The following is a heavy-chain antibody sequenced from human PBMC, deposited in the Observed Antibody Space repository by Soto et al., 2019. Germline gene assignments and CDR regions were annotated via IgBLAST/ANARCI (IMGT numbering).Heavy chain of an antibody. J-gene: IGHJ3*02. Sequence: QVQLQESGPGLVKPSQTLSLTCTVSGGSISSGGYYWSWIRQHPGKGLEWIGYIYYSGSTYYNPSLKSRVTISVDTSKNQFSLKLSSVTAADTAVYYCARVRISITMVRGVITVTTPTEQGPEIWGQGTMVTVSS. CDR2: IYYSGST. CDR1: GGSISSGGYY. D-gene: IGHD3-10*01. V-gene: IGHV4-31*03. CDR3: ARVRISITMVRGVITVTTPTEQGPEI.